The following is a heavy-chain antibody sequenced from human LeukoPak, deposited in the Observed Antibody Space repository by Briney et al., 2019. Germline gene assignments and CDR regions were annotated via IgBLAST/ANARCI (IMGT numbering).Heavy chain of an antibody. J-gene: IGHJ6*02. Sequence: GGSLRLSCAASGFTFRNYAMAWVRQAQGKGLECVSAISGNGDSVRYADSVKGRFTISRDNSKNTLYLQMNNLRAEDTALYYCARDFWATNYYYGMDVWGQGTTVTVSS. D-gene: IGHD3-3*01. CDR2: ISGNGDSV. CDR1: GFTFRNYA. CDR3: ARDFWATNYYYGMDV. V-gene: IGHV3-23*01.